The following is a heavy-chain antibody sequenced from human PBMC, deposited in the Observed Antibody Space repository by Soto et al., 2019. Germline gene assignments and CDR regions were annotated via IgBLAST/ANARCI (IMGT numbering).Heavy chain of an antibody. D-gene: IGHD4-17*01. CDR1: GGSISSYS. J-gene: IGHJ4*02. CDR2: IYVSGTT. V-gene: IGHV4-59*01. Sequence: QVQLQESGPGLVKPSETLSLTCTVSGGSISSYSWSWIRQPPGKGLEWMGYIYVSGTTNYNPSLKSRISMSVDTFNNQLSLKLSSVTAADTAVYYCAREGYGDSNFDYWGQGTLVTVSS. CDR3: AREGYGDSNFDY.